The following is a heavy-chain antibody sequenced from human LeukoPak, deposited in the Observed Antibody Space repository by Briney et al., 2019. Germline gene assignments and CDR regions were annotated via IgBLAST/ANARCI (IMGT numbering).Heavy chain of an antibody. Sequence: SETLSLTCTVSGCSISSSSYYWGWIRQPPGKGLEWIGSIYYSGSTYYNPSLKSRVTISVDTSKNQFSLKLSSVTAADTAVYYCASDGYNWDYWGQGTLVTVSS. J-gene: IGHJ4*02. CDR1: GCSISSSSYY. V-gene: IGHV4-39*07. CDR2: IYYSGST. D-gene: IGHD5-24*01. CDR3: ASDGYNWDY.